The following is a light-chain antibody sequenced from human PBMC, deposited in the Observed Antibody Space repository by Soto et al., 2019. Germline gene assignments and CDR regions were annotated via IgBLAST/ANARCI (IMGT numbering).Light chain of an antibody. CDR2: EGS. CDR3: SSYTSSSTVVV. J-gene: IGLJ2*01. Sequence: QSALTQPASVSGSPGQSITISCTGTSSDVGSYNLVSWYQQHPGKAPKLMIYEGSKRPSGVSNRFSGSKSGNTASLTISGLQAGDEADYYCSSYTSSSTVVVFGGGTKLTVL. CDR1: SSDVGSYNL. V-gene: IGLV2-14*02.